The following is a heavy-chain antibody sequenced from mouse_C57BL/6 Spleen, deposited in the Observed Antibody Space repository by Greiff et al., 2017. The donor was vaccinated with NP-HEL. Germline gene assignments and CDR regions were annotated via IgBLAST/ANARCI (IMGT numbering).Heavy chain of an antibody. Sequence: VKLMESGPGLVQPSQSLSITCTVSGFSLTSYGVHWVRQSPGKGLEWLGVIWSGGSTDYNAAFISRLSISKDNSKSQVFFKMNSLQADDTAKYYCARGGDSNPFAYWGQGTLVTVSA. V-gene: IGHV2-2*01. D-gene: IGHD2-5*01. CDR3: ARGGDSNPFAY. CDR1: GFSLTSYG. CDR2: IWSGGST. J-gene: IGHJ3*01.